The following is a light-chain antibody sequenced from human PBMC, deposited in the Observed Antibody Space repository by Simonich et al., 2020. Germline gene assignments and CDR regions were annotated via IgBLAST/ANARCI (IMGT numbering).Light chain of an antibody. V-gene: IGKV3-15*01. CDR2: GAS. J-gene: IGKJ2*01. CDR3: QQYYSTPYT. Sequence: EIVMTQSPATLSVSPGETATLSCRASQNVSSNLAWYQQKPGQDPRLLIYGASTRATGIPARFSGSGSGTEFTLTISSLQSEDFAVYYCQQYYSTPYTFGQGTKLEIK. CDR1: QNVSSN.